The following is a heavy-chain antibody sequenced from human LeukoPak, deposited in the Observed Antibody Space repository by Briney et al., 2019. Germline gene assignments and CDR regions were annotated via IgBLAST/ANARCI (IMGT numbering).Heavy chain of an antibody. Sequence: GGSLRLPCAASGFTFDDYAFHWVRQAPGKGLQWVPLISGDGGSTYYADSVKGRFTISRDNSKNSLYLQMNSLTTEDTALYYCAKGIIEAPFDYWGRGTLVTVSS. CDR2: ISGDGGST. CDR3: AKGIIEAPFDY. D-gene: IGHD2/OR15-2a*01. J-gene: IGHJ4*02. CDR1: GFTFDDYA. V-gene: IGHV3-43*02.